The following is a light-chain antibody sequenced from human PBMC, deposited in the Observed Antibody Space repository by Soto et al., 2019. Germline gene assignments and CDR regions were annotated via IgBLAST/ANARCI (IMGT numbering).Light chain of an antibody. CDR1: NIGTRS. CDR3: QVWDRTTEPRVV. Sequence: SYELTQPTSVSVAPGKTATFTCGGDNIGTRSVHWHQQKPGQAPVLVIYRDTHRPTGIPDRFSGSNSENTATLTISRVEAGDEGDYYCQVWDRTTEPRVVFGGGTKLTVL. CDR2: RDT. V-gene: IGLV3-21*03. J-gene: IGLJ2*01.